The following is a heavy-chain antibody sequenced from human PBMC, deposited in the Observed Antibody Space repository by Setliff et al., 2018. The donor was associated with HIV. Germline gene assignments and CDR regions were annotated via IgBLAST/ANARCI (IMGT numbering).Heavy chain of an antibody. Sequence: SETLSLTCLVFGYSITNGNYWAWIRQSPGKGLEWIGSIYSTGHSYYNPSHTSRLTISRDNAKNTVYLQLNSLRPEDTAVYFCARDRGLQSYYFDKWGQGTLVTVSS. CDR3: ARDRGLQSYYFDK. CDR2: IYSTGHS. V-gene: IGHV4-38-2*02. J-gene: IGHJ4*02. CDR1: GYSITNGNY. D-gene: IGHD3-16*01.